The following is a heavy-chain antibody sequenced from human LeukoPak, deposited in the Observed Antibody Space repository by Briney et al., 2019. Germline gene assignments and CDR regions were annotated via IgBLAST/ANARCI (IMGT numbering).Heavy chain of an antibody. CDR1: GFTFSDYN. V-gene: IGHV3-11*06. D-gene: IGHD5-24*01. CDR3: ARDYKYAFDN. CDR2: IGIDSGNT. J-gene: IGHJ4*02. Sequence: GGSLRLSCAASGFTFSDYNMNWVRQAPGKGLEWISYIGIDSGNTNYADSVKGRFTISGDKAKNSLYLQMNSLRVEGTAVYYCARDYKYAFDNWGQGTLVTVSS.